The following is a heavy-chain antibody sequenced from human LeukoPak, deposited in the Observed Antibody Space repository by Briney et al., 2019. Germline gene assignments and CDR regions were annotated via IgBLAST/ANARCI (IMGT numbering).Heavy chain of an antibody. D-gene: IGHD4-17*01. V-gene: IGHV3-53*05. Sequence: GGSLRLSCAASGFTVSSNYMRWVRQAPGEGLEWDSFIYSGGSKYYAASVKGRFTISRDNSKNTLYLQMSSLRAEDTAVYYCAREPTKKNDYGDYYYFDYCGEGTLLTVSS. CDR3: AREPTKKNDYGDYYYFDY. CDR1: GFTVSSNY. CDR2: IYSGGSK. J-gene: IGHJ4*02.